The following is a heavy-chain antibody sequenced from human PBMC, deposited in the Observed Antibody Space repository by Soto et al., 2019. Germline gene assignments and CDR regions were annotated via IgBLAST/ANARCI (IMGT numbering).Heavy chain of an antibody. D-gene: IGHD3-22*01. J-gene: IGHJ6*02. CDR1: GGSFSGYY. Sequence: SETLSLTCAVYGGSFSGYYWSWIRQPPGKGLEWIGEINHSGSTNYNPSLKSRVTISVDTSKNQFSLKLSSVTAADTAVYYCARLYYYDSSGYYYDYYYGMDGWGRGTTVTLS. CDR2: INHSGST. V-gene: IGHV4-34*01. CDR3: ARLYYYDSSGYYYDYYYGMDG.